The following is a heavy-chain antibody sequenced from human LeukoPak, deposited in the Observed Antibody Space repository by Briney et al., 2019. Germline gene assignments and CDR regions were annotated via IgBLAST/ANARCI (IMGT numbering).Heavy chain of an antibody. Sequence: GGSLRLSCAASGFTFSSYAMSWVRQAPGKGLEWGSVIYGGCSPDYADSAKGRFTISTDNSKNTLYLQMNTLRAEDTAVYYCARGVNPYSSSWYYWGQGTLVTVSS. V-gene: IGHV3-66*01. CDR2: IYGGCSP. CDR3: ARGVNPYSSSWYY. CDR1: GFTFSSYA. J-gene: IGHJ4*02. D-gene: IGHD6-13*01.